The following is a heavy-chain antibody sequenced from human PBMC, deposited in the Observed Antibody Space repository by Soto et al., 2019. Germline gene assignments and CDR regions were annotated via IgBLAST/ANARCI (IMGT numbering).Heavy chain of an antibody. J-gene: IGHJ4*02. D-gene: IGHD1-1*01. V-gene: IGHV4-59*01. CDR1: GGSISSYY. CDR2: IYYSGST. Sequence: SETLSLTCTVSGGSISSYYWSGFRQPPGKGLEWIGYIYYSGSTNYNPSLKSRVTISVDTSKNQFSLKLSSVTAADTAVYYCARETDSEAAFDYWGQGTLVTVSS. CDR3: ARETDSEAAFDY.